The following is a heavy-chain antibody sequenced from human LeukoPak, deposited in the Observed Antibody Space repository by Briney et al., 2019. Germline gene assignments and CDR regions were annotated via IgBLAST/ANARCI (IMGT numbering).Heavy chain of an antibody. CDR3: ARDPLRSSWSTYNNAMDV. V-gene: IGHV1-18*01. CDR1: GGTFSSYA. D-gene: IGHD6-13*01. CDR2: ISAYNGNT. J-gene: IGHJ6*02. Sequence: ASVKVSCKASGGTFSSYAISWVRQAPGQGLEWMGWISAYNGNTEYSQKVQGRVTMTTDASTSTAYMELVSLTSDDTAVYYCARDPLRSSWSTYNNAMDVWGQGTTVTVS.